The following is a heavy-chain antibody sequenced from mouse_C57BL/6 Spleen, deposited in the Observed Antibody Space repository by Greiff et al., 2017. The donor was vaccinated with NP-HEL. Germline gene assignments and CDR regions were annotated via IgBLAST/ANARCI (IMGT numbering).Heavy chain of an antibody. CDR3: ARRHYYDRGSMDY. CDR2: ISSGSSTI. J-gene: IGHJ4*01. D-gene: IGHD2-4*01. Sequence: EVMLVESGGGLVKPGGSLKLSCAASGFTFSDYGMHWVRQAPEKGLEWVAYISSGSSTIYYEDKVKGRFTISRDNAKNTLFLQMTSLRSEATVMYYGARRHYYDRGSMDYWGQGTSVTVSS. CDR1: GFTFSDYG. V-gene: IGHV5-17*01.